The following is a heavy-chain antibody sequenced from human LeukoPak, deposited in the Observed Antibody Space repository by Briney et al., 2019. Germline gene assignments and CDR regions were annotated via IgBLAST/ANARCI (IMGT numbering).Heavy chain of an antibody. CDR1: GFTFSSYA. V-gene: IGHV3-23*01. D-gene: IGHD2-2*01. Sequence: GGSLRLSCAASGFTFSSYAMSWVRQAPGKGLEWVSAISGSGGSTYYADSVKGRFTISRGNSKNTLYLQMNSLRAEDTAVYYCAIVPAATDYYYYGMDVWGQGTTVTVSS. CDR3: AIVPAATDYYYYGMDV. CDR2: ISGSGGST. J-gene: IGHJ6*02.